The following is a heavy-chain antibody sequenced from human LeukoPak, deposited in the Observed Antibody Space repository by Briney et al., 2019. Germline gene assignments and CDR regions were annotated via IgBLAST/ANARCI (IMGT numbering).Heavy chain of an antibody. CDR3: ARGGGGYNGFYYGMDV. Sequence: SETLSLTCTVSGGSFSSSSYYWGWIRQPPGKGLEWIGYIYYSGSTKYNPSLKSRVTISVVTSKNQFSLRLNSVTAADTAVYYCARGGGGYNGFYYGMDVWGQGTTVTVSS. V-gene: IGHV4-61*01. J-gene: IGHJ6*02. D-gene: IGHD5-12*01. CDR1: GGSFSSSSYY. CDR2: IYYSGST.